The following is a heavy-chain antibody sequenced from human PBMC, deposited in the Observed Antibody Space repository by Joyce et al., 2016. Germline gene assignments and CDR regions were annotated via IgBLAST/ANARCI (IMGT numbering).Heavy chain of an antibody. D-gene: IGHD6-25*01. CDR1: GLTLSNYG. V-gene: IGHV3-30*18. J-gene: IGHJ4*02. CDR3: AKILTAGYSSGWFLDY. CDR2: ISYDGVYK. Sequence: QVQLVESVGGVVQPGRSLRLSCTASGLTLSNYGVHWVRQDPGKGLEWVGVISYDGVYKYYSDAVKGRLTISRDNSRDKLFLEMNSLRAEDTAVYYCAKILTAGYSSGWFLDYWGQGTLVTVSS.